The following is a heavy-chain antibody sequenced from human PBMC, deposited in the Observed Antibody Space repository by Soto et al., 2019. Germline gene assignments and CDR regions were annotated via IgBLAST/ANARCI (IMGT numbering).Heavy chain of an antibody. Sequence: ASVKVSCKASGYTFTSYDINWVRQATGQGLEWMGWMNPNSGNTGYAQKLQGRVTMTTDTSTSTAYMELRSLRSDDTAVYYCARESRGYSYGAGVIDYWGQGTLVTVSS. D-gene: IGHD5-18*01. CDR3: ARESRGYSYGAGVIDY. CDR2: MNPNSGNT. J-gene: IGHJ4*02. CDR1: GYTFTSYD. V-gene: IGHV1-8*01.